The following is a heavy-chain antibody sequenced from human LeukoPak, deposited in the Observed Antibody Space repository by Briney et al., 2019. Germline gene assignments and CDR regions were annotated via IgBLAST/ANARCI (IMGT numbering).Heavy chain of an antibody. J-gene: IGHJ4*02. CDR3: ARHRAYSSSSPFDY. Sequence: PSETLSLTCSVSGGSISRLYWSWIRQPPGKGLEWIGYIYYTGSTNYNPSLKSRVTMFVDMSKNQFSLRLSSVTAAHTAVYYCARHRAYSSSSPFDYWGQGTLVTVSS. CDR1: GGSISRLY. D-gene: IGHD6-6*01. CDR2: IYYTGST. V-gene: IGHV4-59*08.